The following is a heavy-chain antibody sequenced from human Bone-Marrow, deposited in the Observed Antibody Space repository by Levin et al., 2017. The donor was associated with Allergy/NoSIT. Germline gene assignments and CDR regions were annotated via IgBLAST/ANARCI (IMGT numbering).Heavy chain of an antibody. Sequence: SETLSLTCTGSGGSIRNSSYYWGWVRQPPGKGLEWIGNIYYSGSTYYNPSLKSRVTISVDTSKNQFSLKLSSVTAADTAVYYCATKRVPAGKFSFDSWGQGTLVTVSS. V-gene: IGHV4-39*01. CDR1: GGSIRNSSYY. J-gene: IGHJ4*02. D-gene: IGHD2-2*01. CDR3: ATKRVPAGKFSFDS. CDR2: IYYSGST.